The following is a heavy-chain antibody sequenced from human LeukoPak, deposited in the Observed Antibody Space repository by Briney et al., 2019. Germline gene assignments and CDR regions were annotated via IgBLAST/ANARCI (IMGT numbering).Heavy chain of an antibody. CDR3: ASYVGSRRAATGDYYYYYMDV. V-gene: IGHV1-69*06. CDR2: IIPIFGTA. Sequence: SVKVSCKASGGTFSSYAISWVRQAPGQGLEWMGGIIPIFGTANYAQKFQGRVTITADKSTSTAYMELSSLRSEDTAVYYCASYVGSRRAATGDYYYYYMDVWGKGTTVTVSS. D-gene: IGHD2-15*01. CDR1: GGTFSSYA. J-gene: IGHJ6*03.